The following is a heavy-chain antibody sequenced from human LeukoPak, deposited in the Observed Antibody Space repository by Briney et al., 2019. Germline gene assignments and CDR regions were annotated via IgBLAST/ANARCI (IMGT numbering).Heavy chain of an antibody. CDR1: GFTFSSYW. CDR3: ARVLGSSESD. J-gene: IGHJ4*02. D-gene: IGHD6-6*01. CDR2: INTDGSST. V-gene: IGHV3-74*01. Sequence: GGSLRLSCAASGFTFSSYWMHWVRQAPGKGLVWVSHINTDGSSTNYADSVKGRFTISRDNANNTLYLQMNSLRADDTAVYYCARVLGSSESDRGQGTLVTVSS.